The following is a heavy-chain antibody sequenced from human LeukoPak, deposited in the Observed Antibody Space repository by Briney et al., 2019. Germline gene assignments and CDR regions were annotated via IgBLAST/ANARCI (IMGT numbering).Heavy chain of an antibody. D-gene: IGHD3-10*02. Sequence: GGSLRLSCAVSGFMFSSFSMSWVRHVPGKGLEWVSTISAGGSTYYADSVKGWFTISRDNSKNTLSLQMNSLRAEDTAIYYCAKRPAAVRGVIPYLDYWGQGTLVTVSS. J-gene: IGHJ4*02. CDR3: AKRPAAVRGVIPYLDY. CDR1: GFMFSSFS. CDR2: ISAGGST. V-gene: IGHV3-23*01.